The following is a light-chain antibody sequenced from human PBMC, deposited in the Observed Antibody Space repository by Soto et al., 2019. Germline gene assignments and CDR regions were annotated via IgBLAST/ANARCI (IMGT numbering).Light chain of an antibody. CDR2: DAS. V-gene: IGKV3-11*01. J-gene: IGKJ5*01. Sequence: EIVLTQSPATLSLSPGERATLSCRASQSVNSFLFWHQQKSGQAPRLLIYDASNRATGIPARFSGSGSGTDFTLTISSLEPEDFAVYYCQHRSIWPVSFGQGTRLEI. CDR1: QSVNSF. CDR3: QHRSIWPVS.